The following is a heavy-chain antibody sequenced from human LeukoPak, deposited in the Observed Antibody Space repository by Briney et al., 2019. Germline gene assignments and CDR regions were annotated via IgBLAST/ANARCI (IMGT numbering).Heavy chain of an antibody. CDR3: ARAVVVAATQWFDP. V-gene: IGHV3-9*01. Sequence: PGKSLRLSCAGSGFTFDDYAMHWVRQAPGKGLEWVSGISWNSGNIGYADSVKGRFIVSRDNAKNSLYLQMNSLRAEDTAVYYCARAVVVAATQWFDPWGQGTLVTVSS. D-gene: IGHD2-15*01. J-gene: IGHJ5*02. CDR1: GFTFDDYA. CDR2: ISWNSGNI.